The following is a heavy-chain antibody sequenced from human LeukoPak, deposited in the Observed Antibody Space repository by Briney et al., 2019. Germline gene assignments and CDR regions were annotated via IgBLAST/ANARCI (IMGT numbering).Heavy chain of an antibody. V-gene: IGHV4-4*09. CDR3: ARATQRYCSGTSCFPYWFDL. Sequence: PSETLSLTCTVSGGSIRTYYWSWIRQPPGKGLEWIGYVYTDGSPSYNASLKSRLTMSVDTSNKQFSLMLNSVTAADTAVYYCARATQRYCSGTSCFPYWFDLWGQGTLVTVSS. D-gene: IGHD2-2*01. CDR2: VYTDGSP. CDR1: GGSIRTYY. J-gene: IGHJ5*02.